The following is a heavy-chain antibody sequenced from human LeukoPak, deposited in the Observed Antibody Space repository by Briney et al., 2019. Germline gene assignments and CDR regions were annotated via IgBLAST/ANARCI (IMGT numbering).Heavy chain of an antibody. J-gene: IGHJ4*02. V-gene: IGHV3-64*01. CDR1: GFTFSSYA. CDR2: ISSNGGST. CDR3: AGGPVFSQSDY. D-gene: IGHD3-16*01. Sequence: QAGGSLRLSCAASGFTFSSYAMHWVRQAPGKGLEYVSAISSNGGSTYYANSVKGRFTISRDNSKNTLYLQMGSLRAEDMAVYYCAGGPVFSQSDYWGQGTLVTVSS.